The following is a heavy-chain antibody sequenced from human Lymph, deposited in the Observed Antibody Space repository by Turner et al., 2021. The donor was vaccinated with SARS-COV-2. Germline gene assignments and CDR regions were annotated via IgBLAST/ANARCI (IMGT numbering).Heavy chain of an antibody. CDR3: ARAAQLTVWFDP. Sequence: QVQLAQSGAEVKKPGASVKVSCMASGYTFTRYDINWVRQATGQGLEWMGWMDPNSGNTGYAQKFQGRVTMTRNTSISTAYMELSSLRSEDTAVYYCARAAQLTVWFDPWGQGTLVTVSS. V-gene: IGHV1-8*01. D-gene: IGHD3-9*01. CDR1: GYTFTRYD. CDR2: MDPNSGNT. J-gene: IGHJ5*02.